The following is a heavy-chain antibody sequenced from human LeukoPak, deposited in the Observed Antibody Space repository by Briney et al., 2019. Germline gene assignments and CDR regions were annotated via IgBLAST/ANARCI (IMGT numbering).Heavy chain of an antibody. J-gene: IGHJ4*02. CDR3: AVDITMVRGVHYY. Sequence: SETLSLTCTVSGGSISSGSYYWSWIRQPAGKGLEWIGRIYTSGSTNYNPSLKSRVTISVDTSKNQFSLKLSSVTAADTAVYYCAVDITMVRGVHYYWGQGTLVTVSS. V-gene: IGHV4-61*02. D-gene: IGHD3-10*01. CDR1: GGSISSGSYY. CDR2: IYTSGST.